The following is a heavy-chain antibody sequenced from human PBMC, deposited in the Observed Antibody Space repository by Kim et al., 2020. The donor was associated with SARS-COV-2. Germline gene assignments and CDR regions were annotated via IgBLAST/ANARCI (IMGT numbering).Heavy chain of an antibody. J-gene: IGHJ4*02. D-gene: IGHD2-15*01. CDR1: SGSISSGTYY. Sequence: SETLSLTCTLSSGSISSGTYYWVWIRQPPGKGLEFIGKIHYLGSTDYNPSLKSRVTISIDTSKTSFSLKFTSVTAADTAVYFCARHTSAYSTLDYWGQGALITVSS. CDR2: IHYLGST. V-gene: IGHV4-39*01. CDR3: ARHTSAYSTLDY.